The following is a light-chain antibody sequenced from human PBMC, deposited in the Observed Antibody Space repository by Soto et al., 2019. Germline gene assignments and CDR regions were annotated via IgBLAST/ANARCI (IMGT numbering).Light chain of an antibody. CDR3: QSYDSSLSGDV. J-gene: IGLJ1*01. CDR1: SSNIGRGYD. V-gene: IGLV1-40*01. CDR2: GDT. Sequence: QSVLTQSPSVSGAPGQRVTISCTGSSSNIGRGYDVHWYQQLPGAAPRVLIYGDTSRPSGVPDRFSGSKSGTSASLAITGLQAEDEADYYCQSYDSSLSGDVFGTGTKLTVL.